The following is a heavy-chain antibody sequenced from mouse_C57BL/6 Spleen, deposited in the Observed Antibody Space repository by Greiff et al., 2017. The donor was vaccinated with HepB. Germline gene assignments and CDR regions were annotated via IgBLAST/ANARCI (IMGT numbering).Heavy chain of an antibody. V-gene: IGHV1-26*01. CDR3: ARGGLLRLPYYAMDY. D-gene: IGHD1-2*01. CDR2: INPNNGGT. CDR1: GYTFTDYY. Sequence: VQLQQSGPELVKPGASVKISCKASGYTFTDYYMNWVKQSHGKSLEWIGDINPNNGGTSYNQKFKGKATLTVDKSSSTAYMELRSLTSEDSAVYYCARGGLLRLPYYAMDYWGQGTSVTVSS. J-gene: IGHJ4*01.